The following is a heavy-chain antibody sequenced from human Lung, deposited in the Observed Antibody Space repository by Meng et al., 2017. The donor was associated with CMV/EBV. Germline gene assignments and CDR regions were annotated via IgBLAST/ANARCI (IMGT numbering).Heavy chain of an antibody. D-gene: IGHD2-8*01. CDR2: ISPTTGYT. CDR3: ARDFSLYRTSGVQ. Sequence: AQMVGFGGGLVKPGGSLRLSCKGSGFTFSDYYMSWIRQAPGKGLEWVSYISPTTGYTEYADSVKGRFTISRDNAKNSLFLQMNSLRSEDTAVYYCARDFSLYRTSGVQWGQGTLVTVSS. V-gene: IGHV3-11*05. J-gene: IGHJ4*02. CDR1: GFTFSDYY.